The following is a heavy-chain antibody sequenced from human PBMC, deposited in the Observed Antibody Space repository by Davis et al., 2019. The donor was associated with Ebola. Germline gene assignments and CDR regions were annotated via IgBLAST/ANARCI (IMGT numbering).Heavy chain of an antibody. V-gene: IGHV5-51*01. J-gene: IGHJ6*02. CDR3: ARQGRYSYGSYYYYGMDV. CDR1: GYSFTSYW. D-gene: IGHD5-18*01. CDR2: IYPGDSDT. Sequence: GESLKISCKGSGYSFTSYWIGWVRQLPGKGLEWMGIIYPGDSDTRYSPPFQGQVTISADKSISTAYLQWSSLKASDTAMYYCARQGRYSYGSYYYYGMDVWGQGTTVTVSS.